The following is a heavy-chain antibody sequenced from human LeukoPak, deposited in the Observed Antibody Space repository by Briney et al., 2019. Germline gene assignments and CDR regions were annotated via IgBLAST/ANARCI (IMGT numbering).Heavy chain of an antibody. CDR3: AIETGNWFDP. Sequence: GASVKVSCKASGYTFTGYYMHWVRQAPGQGLEWMGRIIPILGIANYAQKFQGRVTITADKSTSTAYMELSSLRSEDTAVYCCAIETGNWFDPWGQGTLVTVSP. CDR1: GYTFTGYY. J-gene: IGHJ5*02. V-gene: IGHV1-69*02. CDR2: IIPILGIA.